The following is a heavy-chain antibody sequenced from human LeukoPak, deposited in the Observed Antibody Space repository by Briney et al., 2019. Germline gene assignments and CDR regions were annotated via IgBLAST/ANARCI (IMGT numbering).Heavy chain of an antibody. J-gene: IGHJ4*02. CDR3: ARSTTGSFDY. D-gene: IGHD1-1*01. Sequence: HSQTLSLTCAISGDTVSAITSSWQWIRQSPSRGLEWLGRTYYRSKWYNEYAESVRSRITINPDTSKNQFSLQLNSVTPEDTAIYYCARSTTGSFDYRGQGTLVTVSS. CDR1: GDTVSAITSS. CDR2: TYYRSKWYN. V-gene: IGHV6-1*01.